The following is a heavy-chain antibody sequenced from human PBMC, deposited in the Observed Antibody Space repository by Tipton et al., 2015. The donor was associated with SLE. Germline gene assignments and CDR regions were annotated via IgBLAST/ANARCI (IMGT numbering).Heavy chain of an antibody. CDR2: IYHSGST. Sequence: SLRLSCAASGFTLRSFEMNWVRQPPGKGLEWIGEIYHSGSTNYNPSLKSRVTISVDKSKNQFSLKLSSVTAADTAVYYCARESGPIAAAGTWNWFDPWGQGTLVTVSS. CDR1: GFTLRSFEM. D-gene: IGHD6-13*01. J-gene: IGHJ5*02. CDR3: ARESGPIAAAGTWNWFDP. V-gene: IGHV4-4*02.